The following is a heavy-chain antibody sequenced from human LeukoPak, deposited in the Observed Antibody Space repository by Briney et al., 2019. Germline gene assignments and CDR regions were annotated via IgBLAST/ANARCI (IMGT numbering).Heavy chain of an antibody. CDR2: IYSGGST. CDR1: GFTFSSYA. Sequence: GGSLRLSCAASGFTFSSYAMSWVRQAPGKGLEWVSVIYSGGSTYYADSVKGRFTISRDNSKNTLYLQMNSLRAEDTAVYYCARVALSYDILTGYYMGYYFDYWGQGTLVTVSS. J-gene: IGHJ4*02. V-gene: IGHV3-53*01. D-gene: IGHD3-9*01. CDR3: ARVALSYDILTGYYMGYYFDY.